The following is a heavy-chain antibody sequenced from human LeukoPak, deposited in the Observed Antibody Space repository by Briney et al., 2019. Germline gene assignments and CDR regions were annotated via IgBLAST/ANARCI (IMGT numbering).Heavy chain of an antibody. CDR2: INHSGST. Sequence: SETLSLTCVVSGAPFSSYFWSWIRQPPGKGLEWIGEINHSGSTNYNPSLKSRVTISVDTSKNQFSLKLSSVTAADTAVYYCARGERGYSYGYRLDYWGQGTLVTVSS. J-gene: IGHJ4*02. V-gene: IGHV4-34*01. CDR1: GAPFSSYF. D-gene: IGHD5-18*01. CDR3: ARGERGYSYGYRLDY.